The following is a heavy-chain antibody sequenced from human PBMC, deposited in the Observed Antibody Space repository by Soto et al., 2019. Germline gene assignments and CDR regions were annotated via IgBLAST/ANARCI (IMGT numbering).Heavy chain of an antibody. D-gene: IGHD3-3*01. Sequence: PAESMDLTRSVSVDSMRSCYFWGWIRQPPGKGLEWIGSIYHSGSTYYNPSLKSRVTISVDTSKNQFSLKLSSVTAADTAVYYCARDVRGYDFWSGYYRNPMFYGMDVWGQGTKVTVFS. J-gene: IGHJ6*02. CDR2: IYHSGST. CDR1: VDSMRSCYF. CDR3: ARDVRGYDFWSGYYRNPMFYGMDV. V-gene: IGHV4-38-2*02.